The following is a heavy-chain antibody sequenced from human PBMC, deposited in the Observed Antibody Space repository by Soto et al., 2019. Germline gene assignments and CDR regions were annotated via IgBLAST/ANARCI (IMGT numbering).Heavy chain of an antibody. J-gene: IGHJ4*02. CDR3: ARSGYDEFDY. V-gene: IGHV4-30-2*01. Sequence: QLQLQESGSGLVKPSQTLSLTCAVSGGSISSGGYSWSWIQQPPGKGLEWIGYIYHSGSTYYNPYHKSRVTISVDRSKNQFSLKLSSVTAADTAVYYCARSGYDEFDYWGQGTLVTVSS. CDR2: IYHSGST. CDR1: GGSISSGGYS. D-gene: IGHD5-12*01.